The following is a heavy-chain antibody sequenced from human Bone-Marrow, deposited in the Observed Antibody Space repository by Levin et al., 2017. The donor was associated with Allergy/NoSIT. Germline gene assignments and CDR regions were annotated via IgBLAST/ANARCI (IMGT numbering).Heavy chain of an antibody. CDR3: ATRLGRGYFFDF. V-gene: IGHV1-69*10. CDR2: INPLFGIA. Sequence: GASVKVSCKASGGAFSNYDMSWVRQAPGQGPEWIGGINPLFGIANYAQEFQGRVTITADTSTTTAYMELSSLRYEDTAVYYCATRLGRGYFFDFWGQGTLVTVSS. J-gene: IGHJ4*02. CDR1: GGAFSNYD. D-gene: IGHD3-10*01.